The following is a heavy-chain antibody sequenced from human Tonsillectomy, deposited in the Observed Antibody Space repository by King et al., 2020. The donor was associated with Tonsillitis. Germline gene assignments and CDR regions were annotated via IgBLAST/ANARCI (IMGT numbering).Heavy chain of an antibody. J-gene: IGHJ3*01. CDR3: ARFRWRGNYPERDAFDL. Sequence: QLVQSGAEVKKPGESLRISCQGSGYIFTNYWINWVRHLPGKGLEWLGRIAHTDSYTNYTPSFQGPFTISPDKSISTAYLQWGSLKASDTAMYYGARFRWRGNYPERDAFDLWGQGTMVTVSS. D-gene: IGHD1-7*01. V-gene: IGHV5-10-1*03. CDR1: GYIFTNYW. CDR2: IAHTDSYT.